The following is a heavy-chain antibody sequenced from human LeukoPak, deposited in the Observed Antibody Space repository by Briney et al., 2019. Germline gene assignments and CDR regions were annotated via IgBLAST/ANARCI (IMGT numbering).Heavy chain of an antibody. CDR3: ARDHSSSGMDV. CDR2: ISGNGGST. CDR1: GFTFRSYA. Sequence: QPGGSLRLSCAAPGFTFRSYAMSWVRQVPGKGLEWVSAISGNGGSTYYADSVKGRFTISRDNAKNSLYLQMNSLRAEDTAVYYCARDHSSSGMDVWGQGTTVTVSS. J-gene: IGHJ6*02. V-gene: IGHV3-23*01.